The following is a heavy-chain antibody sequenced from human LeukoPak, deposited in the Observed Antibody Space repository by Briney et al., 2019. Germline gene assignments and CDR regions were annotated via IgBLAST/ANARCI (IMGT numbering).Heavy chain of an antibody. CDR1: GGTFSSYA. CDR2: IIPILGIA. J-gene: IGHJ4*02. D-gene: IGHD5-12*01. V-gene: IGHV1-69*04. Sequence: SVKVSCKASGGTFSSYAISWVRQAPGQGLEWMGRIIPILGIANYAQKFQGRVTITADKSTSTAYMELSSLRSEDTAVYYCVSDIVATIDVSGNDYLGQGTLVSVSS. CDR3: VSDIVATIDVSGNDY.